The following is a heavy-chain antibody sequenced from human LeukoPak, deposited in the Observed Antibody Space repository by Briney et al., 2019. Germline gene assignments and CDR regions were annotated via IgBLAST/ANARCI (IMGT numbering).Heavy chain of an antibody. CDR2: IYPGDSEA. J-gene: IGHJ3*02. CDR1: GYSFISYW. CDR3: AGAIVGAATNFDI. V-gene: IGHV5-51*01. D-gene: IGHD1-26*01. Sequence: GKSLKISCKGSGYSFISYWIGWVRQMPGKGLEWMGIIYPGDSEAGYSPSFQGQVTISADKSISTAYLQWSSLKASDTGIYYCAGAIVGAATNFDIWGQGTMVTVSS.